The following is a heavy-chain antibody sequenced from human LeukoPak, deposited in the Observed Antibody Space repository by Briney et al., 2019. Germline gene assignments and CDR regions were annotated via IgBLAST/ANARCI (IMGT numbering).Heavy chain of an antibody. D-gene: IGHD4-11*01. J-gene: IGHJ4*02. CDR1: GFTFSNNW. CDR3: ARSYTNYYFDY. V-gene: IGHV3-74*01. CDR2: INSDGSST. Sequence: PGGSLRLSCAAAGFTFSNNWMHWVRQAPGKGLVWVSRINSDGSSTNYADSVKVRFTISRDNAKNTLYLQMDSLRAEDTAVYYCARSYTNYYFDYWGQGTPVTVSS.